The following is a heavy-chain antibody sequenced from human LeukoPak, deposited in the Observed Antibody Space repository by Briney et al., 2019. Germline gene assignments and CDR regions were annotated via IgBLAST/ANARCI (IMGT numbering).Heavy chain of an antibody. J-gene: IGHJ4*02. D-gene: IGHD6-13*01. V-gene: IGHV3-74*01. Sequence: GGSLRLSCAASEFTFSSHWMYWVRQAPGKGLVWVERLSGDEGTTRHADSVKGRFTISRDNAKNTLYLQMNSLRVEDTALYYCARGIESSRSVAIDLWGQGTLVAVSS. CDR3: ARGIESSRSVAIDL. CDR1: EFTFSSHW. CDR2: LSGDEGTT.